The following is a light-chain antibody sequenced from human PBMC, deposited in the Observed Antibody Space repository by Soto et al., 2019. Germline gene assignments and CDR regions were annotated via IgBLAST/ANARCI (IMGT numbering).Light chain of an antibody. V-gene: IGKV3-20*01. CDR2: GAS. J-gene: IGKJ1*01. Sequence: EIVLMMAQGTLSLCPGERATIYCRAVQRVGSSYLAWYQHKPDQAPRLIIYGASGRATGTPDRFSGSGSGTDFSLTIRRLEPDDCAVYYCQQYGNSPWTLGQGTKVDIK. CDR1: QRVGSSY. CDR3: QQYGNSPWT.